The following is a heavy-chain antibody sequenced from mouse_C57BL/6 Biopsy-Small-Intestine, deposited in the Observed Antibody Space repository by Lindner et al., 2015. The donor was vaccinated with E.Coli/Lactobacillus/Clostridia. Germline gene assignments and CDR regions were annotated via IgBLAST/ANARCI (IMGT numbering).Heavy chain of an antibody. CDR3: ARWRSYSYYAMDY. D-gene: IGHD2-12*01. J-gene: IGHJ4*01. V-gene: IGHV1-18*01. Sequence: VQLQESGPELVKPGASVKIPCKASGYTFTDYNMDWVKQSHGKSLEWIGDINPNNGGTIYNQKFKGKATLTVDKSSSTAYMELRSLTSEDSAVYYCARWRSYSYYAMDYWGSRNLSHRLL. CDR2: INPNNGGT. CDR1: GYTFTDYN.